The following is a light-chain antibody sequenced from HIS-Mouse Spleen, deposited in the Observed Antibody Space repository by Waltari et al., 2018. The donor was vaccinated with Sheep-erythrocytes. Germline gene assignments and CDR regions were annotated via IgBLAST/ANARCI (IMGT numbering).Light chain of an antibody. V-gene: IGLV2-14*03. CDR1: SSDVGGSNY. CDR3: SSYTSSSTLV. J-gene: IGLJ1*01. Sequence: QSALTQPPSVSGSPVQSITISSTAPSSDVGGSNYISWYQQHPGKAPKLMIYDVSNRPSGVSNRFSGSKSGNTASLTISGLQAEDEADYYCSSYTSSSTLVFGTGTKVTVL. CDR2: DVS.